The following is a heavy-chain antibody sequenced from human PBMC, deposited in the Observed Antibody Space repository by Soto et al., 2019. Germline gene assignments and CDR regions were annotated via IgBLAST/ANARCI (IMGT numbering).Heavy chain of an antibody. J-gene: IGHJ3*02. CDR2: MNPKSGGA. Sequence: ASVKVSCKTSGYTFTDYYTHWVRQAPGQGLEWMGWMNPKSGGAYFAQKFQGRVTLTRDTSIGTAYIEVNSLTSDDTAVYFCTRANIEKSDALYDAFDIWGQGTTVTVSS. CDR1: GYTFTDYY. CDR3: TRANIEKSDALYDAFDI. V-gene: IGHV1-2*02. D-gene: IGHD2-15*01.